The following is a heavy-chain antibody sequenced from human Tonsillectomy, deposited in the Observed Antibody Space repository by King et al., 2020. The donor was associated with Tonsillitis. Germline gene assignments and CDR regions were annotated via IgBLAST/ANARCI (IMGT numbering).Heavy chain of an antibody. Sequence: VQLVESGAEVKKPGASVKVSCKASGYTFTDYYIHWVRQAPGQVLEWMGWINPNSGGTNYAQNFQGRVTMTRDTSISTAYMELSTLRTDDTAVYFCARDSYYDGSGYSDSWGQGTLLTVSS. CDR1: GYTFTDYY. J-gene: IGHJ4*02. CDR3: ARDSYYDGSGYSDS. CDR2: INPNSGGT. D-gene: IGHD3-22*01. V-gene: IGHV1-2*02.